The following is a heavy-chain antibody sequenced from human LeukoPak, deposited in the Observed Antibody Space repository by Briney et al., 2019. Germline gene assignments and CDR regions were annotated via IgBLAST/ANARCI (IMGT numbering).Heavy chain of an antibody. V-gene: IGHV3-23*01. CDR3: AKDGGLWVSAHWGDS. J-gene: IGHJ4*02. Sequence: GGSLRLSCAASGFTFSSYTLSWVGQAPGKGREGVSAITTSDGNTYYADSVKGRFTVSRDNSKNTLFLQMNSLRAEDTAVYYCAKDGGLWVSAHWGDSWGRGTLVTVSS. D-gene: IGHD7-27*01. CDR1: GFTFSSYT. CDR2: ITTSDGNT.